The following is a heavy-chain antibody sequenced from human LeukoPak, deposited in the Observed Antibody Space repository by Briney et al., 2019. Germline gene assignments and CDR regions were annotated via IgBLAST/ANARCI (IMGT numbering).Heavy chain of an antibody. D-gene: IGHD1-26*01. CDR1: GGTFSSYA. V-gene: IGHV1-69*04. CDR2: IIPILGIA. J-gene: IGHJ4*02. CDR3: ASDSGSYPFDY. Sequence: ASVKVSCKASGGTFSSYAISWVRQAPGQGLEWMGRIIPILGIANYAQKFQGRVTITADESTSTAYMELSSLRSEDTAVYYCASDSGSYPFDYWGQGTLVTVSS.